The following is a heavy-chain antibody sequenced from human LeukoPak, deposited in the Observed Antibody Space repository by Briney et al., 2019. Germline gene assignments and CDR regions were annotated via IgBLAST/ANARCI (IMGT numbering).Heavy chain of an antibody. CDR1: GFTFSSNW. V-gene: IGHV3-74*01. CDR3: ARGLVTASNFYYYFMDV. Sequence: GGSLRLSCAASGFTFSSNWMHWVRQAPGKGLVWLSRVNSGGSSTYYADSVRGRFTISRDNAKNTLYLQMSSLRAEDSAVYYCARGLVTASNFYYYFMDVWGKGTTVTVSS. CDR2: VNSGGSST. D-gene: IGHD2-21*02. J-gene: IGHJ6*03.